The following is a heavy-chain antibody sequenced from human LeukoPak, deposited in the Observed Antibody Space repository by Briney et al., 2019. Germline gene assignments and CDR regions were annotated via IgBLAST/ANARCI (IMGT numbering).Heavy chain of an antibody. D-gene: IGHD2-8*01. J-gene: IGHJ2*01. CDR3: ARDLVSQFGDL. Sequence: GGSLRLSCEASGFTFRSFSLNWVRQAPGTGLEWVSYISSGGGVTHHADSVKGRFTISRDDAKSSVYLQMHSLRTEDTAVYYCARDLVSQFGDLWGRGTLVTVSS. CDR1: GFTFRSFS. V-gene: IGHV3-48*01. CDR2: ISSGGGVT.